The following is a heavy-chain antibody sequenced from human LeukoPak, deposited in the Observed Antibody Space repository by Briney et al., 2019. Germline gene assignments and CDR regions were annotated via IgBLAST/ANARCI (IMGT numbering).Heavy chain of an antibody. CDR3: SREDPSGYSTV. J-gene: IGHJ4*02. CDR1: GDRVSTTSSS. D-gene: IGHD4-11*01. V-gene: IGHV6-1*01. CDR2: TYFRSKWYH. Sequence: SSQTLSLPCVISGDRVSTTSSSWNWIRQSPSRGLEWLGRTYFRSKWYHNYAVSVESRITINPDTSKNQFSLHLTFVTPEDTAMYYCSREDPSGYSTVWGQRTLVTVSS.